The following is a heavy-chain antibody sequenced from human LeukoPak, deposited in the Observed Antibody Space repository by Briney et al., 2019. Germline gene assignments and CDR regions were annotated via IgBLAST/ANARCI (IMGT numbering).Heavy chain of an antibody. J-gene: IGHJ4*02. Sequence: GGSLRLSCAASGFTVSTNYMNWVRQAPGKGLEWVSFIYIGGGTNYADSVKGRFTISRDNSKNTVYLQMNSLRAEDTAVYYCARRAGAYSHPYDYWGQGTLVTVSS. V-gene: IGHV3-53*01. CDR1: GFTVSTNY. D-gene: IGHD4/OR15-4a*01. CDR2: IYIGGGT. CDR3: ARRAGAYSHPYDY.